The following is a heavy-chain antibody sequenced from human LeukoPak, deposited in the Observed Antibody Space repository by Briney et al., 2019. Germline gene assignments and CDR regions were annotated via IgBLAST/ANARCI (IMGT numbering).Heavy chain of an antibody. J-gene: IGHJ6*03. Sequence: PGGSLRLSCAASGFTFRSYWMSWVRQAPGKGLEWVANIKQDGSEKYFVDSVKGRFTISRDNAKNSLYLQMNSLRAEDTAVYYCARDKALMLRGVIIRENYYYMDVWGKGTTVTISS. CDR2: IKQDGSEK. V-gene: IGHV3-7*01. CDR1: GFTFRSYW. CDR3: ARDKALMLRGVIIRENYYYMDV. D-gene: IGHD3-10*01.